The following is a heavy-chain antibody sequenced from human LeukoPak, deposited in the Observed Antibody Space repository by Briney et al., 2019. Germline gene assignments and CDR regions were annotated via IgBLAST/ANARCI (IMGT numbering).Heavy chain of an antibody. CDR3: AREREYYDILTGYAPGWFDP. Sequence: SETLSLTCTASGGSISSYYWSWIRQPPGKGLEWIGYIYYSGSTNYNPSLKSRVTISVDTSKNQFSLKLSSVTAADTAVYYCAREREYYDILTGYAPGWFDPWGQGTLVTVSS. J-gene: IGHJ5*02. D-gene: IGHD3-9*01. V-gene: IGHV4-59*01. CDR1: GGSISSYY. CDR2: IYYSGST.